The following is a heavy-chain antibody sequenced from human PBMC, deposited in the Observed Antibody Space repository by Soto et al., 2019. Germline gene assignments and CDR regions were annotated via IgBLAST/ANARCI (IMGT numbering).Heavy chain of an antibody. J-gene: IGHJ6*02. V-gene: IGHV1-69*13. CDR1: GGTFSSYS. CDR3: ARGWGSSSSHYYYYYAMDV. D-gene: IGHD6-13*01. CDR2: IFPIYGTA. Sequence: SSVRVSRKASGGTFSSYSISWVRQAPGQGLEWRGGIFPIYGTAHSAQKFQSRATITADESTSTAYMELSSLRSEGTAVYYGARGWGSSSSHYYYYYAMDVWGQ.